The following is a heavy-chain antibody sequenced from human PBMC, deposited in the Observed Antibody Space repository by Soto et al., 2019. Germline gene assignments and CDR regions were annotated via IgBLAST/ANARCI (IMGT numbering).Heavy chain of an antibody. CDR3: ARDPDYGDPGVYFDY. V-gene: IGHV4-59*01. Sequence: ASETLSLTCTVSGGSISSYYWSWIRQPPGKGLEWIGYIYYSGSTNYNPSLKSRVTISVDTSKNQFSLKLSSVTAADTAVYYCARDPDYGDPGVYFDYWGQGTLVTVSS. CDR2: IYYSGST. CDR1: GGSISSYY. J-gene: IGHJ4*02. D-gene: IGHD4-17*01.